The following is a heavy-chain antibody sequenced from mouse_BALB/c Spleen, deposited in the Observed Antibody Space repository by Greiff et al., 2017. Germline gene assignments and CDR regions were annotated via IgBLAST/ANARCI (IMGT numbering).Heavy chain of an antibody. D-gene: IGHD2-2*01. Sequence: VQLQQSRPELVKPGASVKIPCKASGYTFTDYNMDWVKQSHGKSLEWIGDINPNNGGTIYNQKFKGKATLTVDKSSSTAYMELRSLTSEDTAVYYCARGGYNDYWGQGTTLTVSS. CDR3: ARGGYNDY. CDR2: INPNNGGT. CDR1: GYTFTDYN. V-gene: IGHV1-18*01. J-gene: IGHJ2*01.